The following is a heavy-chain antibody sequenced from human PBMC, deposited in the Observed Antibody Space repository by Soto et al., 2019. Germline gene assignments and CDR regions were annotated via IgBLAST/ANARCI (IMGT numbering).Heavy chain of an antibody. Sequence: QVQLVQSGAEVKKPGSSVKVSCKASGGTFSSYAINWVRQAPGQGLEWMGGIIPIFATADYAQKFQGRVTITADESTSTACMELSSLRSEDTAVYYCAQCLLGVNYYYGMDVWGQGTTVTVSS. CDR3: AQCLLGVNYYYGMDV. CDR1: GGTFSSYA. V-gene: IGHV1-69*12. CDR2: IIPIFATA. D-gene: IGHD3-16*01. J-gene: IGHJ6*02.